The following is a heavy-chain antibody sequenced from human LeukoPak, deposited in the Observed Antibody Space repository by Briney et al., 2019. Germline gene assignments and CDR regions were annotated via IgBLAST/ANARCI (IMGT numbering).Heavy chain of an antibody. Sequence: SGPALVKPTQTLTLTCTFSGFSLSTSGMCVSWIRQPPGKALEWLARIDWDDDKYYSTSLKTRLTISKDTSKNQVVLTMTNMDPVDTATHYCERFLVATKGGSYYYYMDVWGKGTTVTVSS. D-gene: IGHD5-12*01. J-gene: IGHJ6*03. CDR1: GFSLSTSGMC. CDR3: ERFLVATKGGSYYYYMDV. V-gene: IGHV2-70*11. CDR2: IDWDDDK.